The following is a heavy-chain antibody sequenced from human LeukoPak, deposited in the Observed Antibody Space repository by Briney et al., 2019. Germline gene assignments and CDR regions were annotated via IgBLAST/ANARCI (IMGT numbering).Heavy chain of an antibody. J-gene: IGHJ4*02. CDR3: AGGPVAPAAHH. CDR1: GGSFSGYY. Sequence: PSETLSLTCAVYGGSFSGYYWSWIRQPPGKGLEWIGDIFYSGSTHYNPSLKSRVTISVDTSKNQFSLSLSSVTAADTAVYYCAGGPVAPAAHHWGQGTLVTVSS. D-gene: IGHD2-2*01. V-gene: IGHV4-34*12. CDR2: IFYSGST.